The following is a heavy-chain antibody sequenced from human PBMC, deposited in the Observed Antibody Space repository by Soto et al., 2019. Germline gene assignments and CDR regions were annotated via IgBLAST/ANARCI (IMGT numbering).Heavy chain of an antibody. V-gene: IGHV3-53*01. CDR3: ARGLGREYHDNRGHFHLDY. J-gene: IGHJ4*02. Sequence: LSCAASLFTVSRHSLTWVRQAPWRGLKWVSVLYPDGRGYYADSVKGRFTISTDNSKNSVYLQMNTLRAEDTAVYYCARGLGREYHDNRGHFHLDYWGQGTKVTVSS. D-gene: IGHD3-22*01. CDR2: LYPDGRG. CDR1: LFTVSRHS.